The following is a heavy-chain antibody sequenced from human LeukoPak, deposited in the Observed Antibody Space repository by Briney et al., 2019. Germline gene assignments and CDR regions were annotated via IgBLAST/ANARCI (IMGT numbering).Heavy chain of an antibody. Sequence: SQTLSLTCTVSSGSISSDSYYWSWIRQPAGKGLEWIGRIYTSGSTNYNPSLKSRVTISLDTSKNQFSLKLNSVTAADTAVYYCARGVATINFDYWGQGTLVTVSS. CDR1: SGSISSDSYY. D-gene: IGHD5-24*01. V-gene: IGHV4-61*02. CDR2: IYTSGST. CDR3: ARGVATINFDY. J-gene: IGHJ4*02.